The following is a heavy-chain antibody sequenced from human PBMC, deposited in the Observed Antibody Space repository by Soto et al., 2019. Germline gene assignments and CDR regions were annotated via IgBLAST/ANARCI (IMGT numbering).Heavy chain of an antibody. J-gene: IGHJ5*02. CDR1: GFTFSTYS. V-gene: IGHV3-48*02. Sequence: GGSLRLSCAASGFTFSTYSMNWVRQAPGKGLEWVSYISYTSTTIYYADSVRGRFTISRDNAKNSLFLQMNSLRDEDTAVYYCARDNGLAGSFDPWGQGTLVTVSS. CDR2: ISYTSTTI. D-gene: IGHD2-21*01. CDR3: ARDNGLAGSFDP.